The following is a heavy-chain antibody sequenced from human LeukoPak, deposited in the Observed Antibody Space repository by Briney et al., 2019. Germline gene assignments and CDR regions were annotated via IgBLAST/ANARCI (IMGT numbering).Heavy chain of an antibody. CDR1: GFTFDDYA. V-gene: IGHV3-9*01. J-gene: IGHJ3*02. D-gene: IGHD6-13*01. CDR3: AKDIAAAGTTPDAFDI. CDR2: ISWNSGSI. Sequence: PPGRSLRLSCAGSGFTFDDYAMHWVRQAPGKGLEWVSGISWNSGSIGYTDSVKGRFTISRDNAKNSLYLQMNSLRAEDTALYYCAKDIAAAGTTPDAFDIWGQGTMVTVSS.